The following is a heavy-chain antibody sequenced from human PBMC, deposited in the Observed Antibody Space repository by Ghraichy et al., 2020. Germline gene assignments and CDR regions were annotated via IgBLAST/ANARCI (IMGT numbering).Heavy chain of an antibody. Sequence: SETLSLTCTVSGGSISSSNYYWGWVRQPPRKGLEWIGSIYYSGDTYYNPSFKSRVTISVDTSRSQYSLKLSSVTAADTAVYYCARRGMLRGLNWFDPWGQGTLVTVSS. D-gene: IGHD3-10*01. CDR2: IYYSGDT. CDR1: GGSISSSNYY. V-gene: IGHV4-39*01. CDR3: ARRGMLRGLNWFDP. J-gene: IGHJ5*02.